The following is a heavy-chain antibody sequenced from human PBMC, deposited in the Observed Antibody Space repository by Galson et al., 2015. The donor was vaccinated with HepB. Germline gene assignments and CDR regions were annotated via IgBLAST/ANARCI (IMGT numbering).Heavy chain of an antibody. CDR3: ARVSGYGDSYWYFDL. Sequence: SLRLSCAASGFTFSSYSMNWVRQAPGKGLEWVSYISSSSSTIYYADSVKGRFTISRDNAKNSLYLQMNSLRAEDTAVYYCARVSGYGDSYWYFDLWGRGTLVTVSS. CDR2: ISSSSSTI. J-gene: IGHJ2*01. V-gene: IGHV3-48*04. CDR1: GFTFSSYS. D-gene: IGHD4-17*01.